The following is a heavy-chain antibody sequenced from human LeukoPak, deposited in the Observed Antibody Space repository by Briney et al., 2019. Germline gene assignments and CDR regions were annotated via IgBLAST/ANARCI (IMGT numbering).Heavy chain of an antibody. V-gene: IGHV4-39*07. D-gene: IGHD2-15*01. CDR3: SLSSWWSQQDY. CDR1: GGSISSSSYY. CDR2: IYYSGST. Sequence: SETLSLTCTVSGGSISSSSYYWGWIRQPPGKGLEWIASIYYSGSTYYNPSLKSRVTISVDTSKNQFSLKLSSVTAADTAVYYCSLSSWWSQQDYWGQGTLVTVSS. J-gene: IGHJ4*02.